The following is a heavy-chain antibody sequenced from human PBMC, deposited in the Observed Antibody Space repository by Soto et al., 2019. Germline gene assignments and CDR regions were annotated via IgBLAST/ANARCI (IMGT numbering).Heavy chain of an antibody. CDR3: ARDSCSSTSCYYMEV. Sequence: GGSLRLSCAASGFTFSSYSMNWVRQAPGKGLEWVSYISSSSSTIYYADSVKGRFTISRDNAKNSLYLQMNSLRAEDTAVYYCARDSCSSTSCYYMEVWGKGTTVTVSS. CDR2: ISSSSSTI. D-gene: IGHD2-2*01. V-gene: IGHV3-48*01. J-gene: IGHJ6*03. CDR1: GFTFSSYS.